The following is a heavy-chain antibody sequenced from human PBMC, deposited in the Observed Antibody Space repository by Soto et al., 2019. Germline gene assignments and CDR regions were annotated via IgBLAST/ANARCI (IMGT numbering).Heavy chain of an antibody. Sequence: EVQLVESGGGLVQPGGSLRLSCAASKISINNYWMSWVRQAPGKGLEWVANIRGDGHETRYVDSVKGRFAISRDNALNSLSLQMNSLTVEDTAIYYCLRDGDVCSGSDCFRHFSYWGQGTLVTVSS. J-gene: IGHJ4*02. V-gene: IGHV3-7*03. CDR2: IRGDGHET. D-gene: IGHD2-21*02. CDR1: KISINNYW. CDR3: LRDGDVCSGSDCFRHFSY.